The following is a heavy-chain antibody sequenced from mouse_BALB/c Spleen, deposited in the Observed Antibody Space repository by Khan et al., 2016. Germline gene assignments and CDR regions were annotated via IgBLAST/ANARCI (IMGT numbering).Heavy chain of an antibody. Sequence: EVQLVESGGGLVQPGGSLKLSCAASGFDFSRYWMSWVRQAPGKGLEWIGEINPDSSTTNYTPSLKDKFIISRDKANNSLYLQMSKVRSEDTTLSFCARHRDDGDMNYWGQGTTLTATS. CDR3: ARHRDDGDMNY. J-gene: IGHJ2*01. D-gene: IGHD1-2*01. CDR1: GFDFSRYW. V-gene: IGHV4-1*02. CDR2: INPDSSTT.